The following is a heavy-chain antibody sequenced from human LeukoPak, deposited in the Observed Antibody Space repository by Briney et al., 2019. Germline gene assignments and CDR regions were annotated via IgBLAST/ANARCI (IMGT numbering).Heavy chain of an antibody. CDR2: IYSGGST. Sequence: GGSLRLSCAASGFTFSSYAMSWVRQAPGKGLEWVSVIYSGGSTYYADSVKGRFTISRDNSKNTLYLQMNSLRAEDTAVYYCARAPYQNYYYYGMDVWGQGTTVTVSS. V-gene: IGHV3-66*01. D-gene: IGHD3-16*01. CDR3: ARAPYQNYYYYGMDV. CDR1: GFTFSSYA. J-gene: IGHJ6*02.